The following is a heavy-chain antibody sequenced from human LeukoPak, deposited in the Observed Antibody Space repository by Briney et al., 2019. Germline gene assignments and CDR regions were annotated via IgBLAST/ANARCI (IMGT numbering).Heavy chain of an antibody. Sequence: GGSLRLSCAASGFTFSSYAMSWVRQAPGKGLEWVSAISGSGGSTYYADSVKGRFTISRDNSKNTLYLQMNSLRAEDTAVYYCARGLGIVGATGDYWGQGTLVTVSS. CDR1: GFTFSSYA. CDR3: ARGLGIVGATGDY. V-gene: IGHV3-23*01. J-gene: IGHJ4*02. D-gene: IGHD1-26*01. CDR2: ISGSGGST.